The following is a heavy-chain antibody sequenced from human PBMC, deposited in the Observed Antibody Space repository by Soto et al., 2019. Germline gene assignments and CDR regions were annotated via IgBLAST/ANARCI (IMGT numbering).Heavy chain of an antibody. Sequence: GGSLRLSCAASGFTFSSYEMNWVRQAPGKGLEWVSYISSSVSTIYYADSVKGRFTISRDNAKNSLYLQMNSLRAEDTAVYYCAREGGAPSIAVVQAGPYYYGMEVWGQGTRVTVSS. D-gene: IGHD2-2*01. CDR2: ISSSVSTI. CDR3: AREGGAPSIAVVQAGPYYYGMEV. J-gene: IGHJ6*02. CDR1: GFTFSSYE. V-gene: IGHV3-48*03.